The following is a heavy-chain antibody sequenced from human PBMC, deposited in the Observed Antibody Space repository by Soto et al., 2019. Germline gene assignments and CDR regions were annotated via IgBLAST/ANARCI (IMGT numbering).Heavy chain of an antibody. CDR3: ARVSYYYYDSSGYYRRGRYFDY. D-gene: IGHD3-22*01. Sequence: PSETLSLTCTVSGGPISSGGYYWSWIRQHPGKGLEWIGYIYYSGSTYYNPSLKSRVTISVDTSKNQFSLKLSSVTAADTAVYYCARVSYYYYDSSGYYRRGRYFDYWGQGTLVTVSS. CDR2: IYYSGST. J-gene: IGHJ4*02. CDR1: GGPISSGGYY. V-gene: IGHV4-31*03.